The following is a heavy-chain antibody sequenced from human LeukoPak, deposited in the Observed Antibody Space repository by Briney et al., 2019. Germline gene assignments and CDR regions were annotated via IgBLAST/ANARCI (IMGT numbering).Heavy chain of an antibody. J-gene: IGHJ6*03. CDR1: GFIFANYW. V-gene: IGHV3-7*01. CDR3: ARDYGGYYGSWNRGDYYYYMDV. CDR2: IRQDGSEK. D-gene: IGHD3-10*01. Sequence: GRSLRLSCAASGFIFANYWMSCVRQAPGKGLEWVANIRQDGSEKFYVDSVKGLFTISRDNDKSSLYLQMNSLRGEDTAVYYCARDYGGYYGSWNRGDYYYYMDVWGKGTTVTVSS.